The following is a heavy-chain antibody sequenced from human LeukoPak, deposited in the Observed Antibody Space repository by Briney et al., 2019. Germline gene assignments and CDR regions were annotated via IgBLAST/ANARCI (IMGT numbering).Heavy chain of an antibody. Sequence: GGSLRLSCAASGFTFSSYAMSWVRQAPGKGLEWVSAISGSGGSTYYADSVKGRFTISRDNSKNTLYLQMNSLKTEDTAVYYCFIPYYDFWSGYHNYYYMDVWGKGTTVTVSS. CDR3: FIPYYDFWSGYHNYYYMDV. J-gene: IGHJ6*03. CDR1: GFTFSSYA. V-gene: IGHV3-23*01. D-gene: IGHD3-3*01. CDR2: ISGSGGST.